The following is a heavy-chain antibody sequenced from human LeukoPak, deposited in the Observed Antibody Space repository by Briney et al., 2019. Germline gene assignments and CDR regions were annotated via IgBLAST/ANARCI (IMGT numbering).Heavy chain of an antibody. CDR1: GFTFSTYA. CDR2: ISGNGGNT. D-gene: IGHD3-22*01. CDR3: AKYYYDSSGLSRHFDY. J-gene: IGHJ4*02. Sequence: PGGSLRLSCAASGFTFSTYAMSWVRQAPGKGLEWVSGISGNGGNTYYADSVKGRFTMSRDNSKNTLYLQMNSLRAEDTAVYYCAKYYYDSSGLSRHFDYWGQGTLVTVSS. V-gene: IGHV3-23*01.